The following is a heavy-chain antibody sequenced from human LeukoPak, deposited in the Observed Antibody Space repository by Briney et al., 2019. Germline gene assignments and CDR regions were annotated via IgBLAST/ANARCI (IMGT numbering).Heavy chain of an antibody. Sequence: GGSLRLSCIASGFVFSRDNMNWVRQAPGKGLEWVAHISETIYYADSVQGRFTISRDNAKNLLYLQMSNLRVDDTAMYYCVREVGRPKTFYFDSWGRGTPVTVSS. D-gene: IGHD3-16*01. J-gene: IGHJ4*02. V-gene: IGHV3-48*04. CDR1: GFVFSRDN. CDR2: ISETI. CDR3: VREVGRPKTFYFDS.